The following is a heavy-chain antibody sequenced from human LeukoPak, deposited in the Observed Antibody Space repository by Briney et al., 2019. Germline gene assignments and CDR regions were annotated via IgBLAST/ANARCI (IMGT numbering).Heavy chain of an antibody. CDR1: GDSVSADSAT. CDR2: TYYRSNSSKWSS. V-gene: IGHV6-1*01. CDR3: TRANYRAFDI. D-gene: IGHD5-24*01. Sequence: SQTLSLTCAISGDSVSADSATWNWIRHSPSRGLEWLGRTYYRSNSSKWSSDYALSVKSRITISPDTSKNEFSLQLNSVTPEDTAVYYCTRANYRAFDIWGQGTMVTVSS. J-gene: IGHJ3*02.